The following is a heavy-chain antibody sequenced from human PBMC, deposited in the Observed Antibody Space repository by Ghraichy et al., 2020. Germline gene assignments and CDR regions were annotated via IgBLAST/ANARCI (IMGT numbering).Heavy chain of an antibody. J-gene: IGHJ5*02. CDR3: ARGMVVTPGWFDP. D-gene: IGHD4-23*01. CDR1: GGSFSGYF. Sequence: GSLRLSCAVYGGSFSGYFWSWIRQPPGKGLEWIGEINHSGSTNYNPSLKSRVTISVDTSKNQFSLKLSSVTAADTAVYYCARGMVVTPGWFDPWGQGTLVTVSS. CDR2: INHSGST. V-gene: IGHV4-34*01.